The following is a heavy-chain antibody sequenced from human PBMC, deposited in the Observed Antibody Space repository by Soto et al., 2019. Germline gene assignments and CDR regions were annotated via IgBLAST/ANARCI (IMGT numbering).Heavy chain of an antibody. Sequence: GGSLILSCAASGFTFQNYWMGWVRQTPDKGLEWVANIKPDGSDKYYVDSVKGRFTISRDNAKNSLYLEMNSLRAEDTAVYYCARENYFDYWGQGTLVTAPQ. J-gene: IGHJ4*02. CDR3: ARENYFDY. V-gene: IGHV3-7*01. CDR2: IKPDGSDK. CDR1: GFTFQNYW.